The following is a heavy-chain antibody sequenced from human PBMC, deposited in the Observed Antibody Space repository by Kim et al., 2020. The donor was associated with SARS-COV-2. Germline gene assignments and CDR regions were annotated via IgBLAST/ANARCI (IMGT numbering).Heavy chain of an antibody. Sequence: SETLSLTCAVYGGSFSGYYWSWIRQPPGKGLEWIGEINHSGSTNYNPSLKSRVTISVDTSKNQFSLKLSSGTAADTAVYYCAGVGDFWSGYYATRGWGFEPWGQGTLVTVSS. D-gene: IGHD3-3*01. CDR2: INHSGST. J-gene: IGHJ5*02. V-gene: IGHV4-34*01. CDR3: AGVGDFWSGYYATRGWGFEP. CDR1: GGSFSGYY.